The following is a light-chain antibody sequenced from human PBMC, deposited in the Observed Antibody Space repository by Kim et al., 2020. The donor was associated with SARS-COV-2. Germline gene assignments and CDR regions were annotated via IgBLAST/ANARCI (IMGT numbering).Light chain of an antibody. V-gene: IGLV3-21*03. CDR1: NIGSKS. CDR2: DDS. J-gene: IGLJ2*01. CDR3: QVWDSSSDPVV. Sequence: SYELTQPPSVSVAPGKTARITCGGNNIGSKSVHWYQQKPGQAPVLVVYDDSDGPSGIPERFSGSNSGNTATLTISRVEAGDEADYYCQVWDSSSDPVVFGGGTQLTVL.